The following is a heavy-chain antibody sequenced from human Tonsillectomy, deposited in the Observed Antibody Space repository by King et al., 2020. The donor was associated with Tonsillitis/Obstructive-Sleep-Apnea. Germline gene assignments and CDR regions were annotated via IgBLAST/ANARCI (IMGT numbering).Heavy chain of an antibody. J-gene: IGHJ6*02. CDR2: IYYSGST. CDR1: GGSISSSSYY. Sequence: QLQESGPGLVKPSETLSLTCTVSGGSISSSSYYWGWIRQPPGKGLEWIGSIYYSGSTYDNPSLKSRVTISVDTSKNQFSLKLSSVTAADTAVYYSVRGTAVAGISSMDVWGQGNTVTVS. D-gene: IGHD6-19*01. CDR3: VRGTAVAGISSMDV. V-gene: IGHV4-39*01.